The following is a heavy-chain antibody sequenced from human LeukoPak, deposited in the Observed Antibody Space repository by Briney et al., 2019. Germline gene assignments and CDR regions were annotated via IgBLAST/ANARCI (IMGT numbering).Heavy chain of an antibody. CDR2: ISYDGSNK. J-gene: IGHJ6*02. Sequence: GGSLRLSCAASGFTVSSNYMSWVRQAPGKGLEWVAVISYDGSNKYYADSVKGRFTISRDNSKNTLYLQMNSLRAEDTAVYYCARLGIAASYHYGMDVWGQGTTVTVSS. V-gene: IGHV3-30-3*01. CDR3: ARLGIAASYHYGMDV. D-gene: IGHD6-13*01. CDR1: GFTVSSNY.